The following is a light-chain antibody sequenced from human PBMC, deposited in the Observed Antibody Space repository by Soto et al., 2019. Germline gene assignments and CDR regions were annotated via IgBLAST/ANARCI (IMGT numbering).Light chain of an antibody. Sequence: QAVVTQPPSASGSPGQSITISCTGTSSDVGSYNLVSWYQQHPGKAPKLMIYEGSKRPSGVSNRFSGSKSGNTASLTISGLQAEDEADYYCCSYAGSSTLVFGGGTKLTVL. CDR2: EGS. J-gene: IGLJ2*01. CDR1: SSDVGSYNL. V-gene: IGLV2-23*01. CDR3: CSYAGSSTLV.